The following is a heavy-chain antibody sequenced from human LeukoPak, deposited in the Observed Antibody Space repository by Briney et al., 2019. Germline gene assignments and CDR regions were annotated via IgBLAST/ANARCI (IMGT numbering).Heavy chain of an antibody. V-gene: IGHV4-39*07. Sequence: PSETLSLTCTVSGDSVSRGSYFWGWIRQPPWKGLEWIASTYYSGTTYYNPSLKSRVTVSVDTSKNHFSLKLTSVTAADTAVYYCARDGDGSGIYDYWGQGTLVTVSS. CDR3: ARDGDGSGIYDY. J-gene: IGHJ4*02. CDR2: TYYSGTT. D-gene: IGHD2-21*01. CDR1: GDSVSRGSYF.